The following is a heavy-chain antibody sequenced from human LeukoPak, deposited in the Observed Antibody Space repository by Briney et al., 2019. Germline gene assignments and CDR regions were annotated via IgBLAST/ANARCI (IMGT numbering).Heavy chain of an antibody. CDR3: ARNSYGSGSHDH. CDR1: GFTPSSYW. Sequence: SGGSLRLSCAASGFTPSSYWMTCVRQDPGKGQEWVANINQDGHAQYYVQSVRGRFTISRDNAKSSLYLQMNSLSVEDTGVYYCARNSYGSGSHDHWGQGTLVTVSS. J-gene: IGHJ5*02. CDR2: INQDGHAQ. D-gene: IGHD3-10*01. V-gene: IGHV3-7*01.